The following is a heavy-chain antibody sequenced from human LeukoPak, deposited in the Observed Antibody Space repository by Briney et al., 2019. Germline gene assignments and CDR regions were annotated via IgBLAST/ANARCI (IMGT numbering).Heavy chain of an antibody. D-gene: IGHD3-22*01. Sequence: PSQTLSLTCAVSGGSISSGGYYWSWIRQPPGKGLEWIGYIYYSGSTNYNPSLKSRVTISVDTSKNQFSLKLSSVTAADTAVYYCARVNYYDSSGYLNYGMDVWGQGTTVTVSS. J-gene: IGHJ6*02. CDR3: ARVNYYDSSGYLNYGMDV. V-gene: IGHV4-61*08. CDR2: IYYSGST. CDR1: GGSISSGGYY.